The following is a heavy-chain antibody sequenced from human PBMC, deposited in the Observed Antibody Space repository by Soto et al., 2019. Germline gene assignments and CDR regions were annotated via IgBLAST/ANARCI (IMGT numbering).Heavy chain of an antibody. V-gene: IGHV1-2*02. Sequence: QVQLVQSGAEVKEPGDSVRVSCEASGYTFTAYYIHWVRQAPGQGLEWMGWINPKFGDTTYAQDFQGRVSMTRDMSISTVYMDLSSLTSDDTAIYYCARNMDYYYVRGSGNGHGVWGQGTTVTVFS. CDR3: ARNMDYYYVRGSGNGHGV. CDR2: INPKFGDT. CDR1: GYTFTAYY. J-gene: IGHJ6*02. D-gene: IGHD3-10*02.